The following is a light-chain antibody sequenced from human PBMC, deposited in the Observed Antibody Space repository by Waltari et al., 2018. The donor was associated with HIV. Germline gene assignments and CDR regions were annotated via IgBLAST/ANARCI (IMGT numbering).Light chain of an antibody. CDR1: RTVFFNSTNQNF. CDR3: QQYFTIGPG. CDR2: WAS. V-gene: IGKV4-1*01. J-gene: IGKJ4*01. Sequence: DIVMTQSSDSLADSLGERATDKCRPSRTVFFNSTNQNFLAWYQQKPGQSPKLLFYWASTRASGVPDRFTVSGSGTDFSLTISGLQADDVAVYYCQQYFTIGPGFGGGTKLEIK.